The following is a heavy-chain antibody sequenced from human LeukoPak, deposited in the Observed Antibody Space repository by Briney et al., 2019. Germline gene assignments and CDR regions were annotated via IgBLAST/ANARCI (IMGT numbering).Heavy chain of an antibody. CDR2: MNPNSGNT. J-gene: IGHJ3*02. Sequence: ASVKVSCKASGYTFTSYDINRVRQAPGQGLEWMGWMNPNSGNTGYAQKFQGRVTITRNTSISTAYMELSSLRSEDTAVYYCAGMVRGYRSIGAFDIWGQGTMVTVSS. V-gene: IGHV1-8*03. D-gene: IGHD3-10*01. CDR3: AGMVRGYRSIGAFDI. CDR1: GYTFTSYD.